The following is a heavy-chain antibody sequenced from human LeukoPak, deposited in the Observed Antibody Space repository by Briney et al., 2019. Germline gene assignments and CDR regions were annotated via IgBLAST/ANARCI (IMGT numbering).Heavy chain of an antibody. CDR2: IYTSGST. Sequence: PSQTLSLTCTVSGGSISSGGYYWSWIRQPAGKGLEWIGRIYTSGSTNYNPSLKSRVTMSVDTSKNQFSLKLSSVTAADTAVYYCARVLWLGEINNWFDPWGQGTLVTVSS. D-gene: IGHD3-10*01. CDR3: ARVLWLGEINNWFDP. J-gene: IGHJ5*02. V-gene: IGHV4-61*02. CDR1: GGSISSGGYY.